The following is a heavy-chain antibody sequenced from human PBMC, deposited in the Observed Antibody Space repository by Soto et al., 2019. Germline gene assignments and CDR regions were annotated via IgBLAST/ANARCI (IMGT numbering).Heavy chain of an antibody. CDR1: GVSIGSPNW. J-gene: IGHJ5*02. V-gene: IGHV4-4*02. CDR2: MWPSGGT. D-gene: IGHD2-8*01. CDR3: ARCLHCSNGGRFDP. Sequence: QVHLQESGPGLVTPSGTLSLTCAVSGVSIGSPNWWTWVRQAPGKGLEWIGEMWPSGGTTYNPSLRNRVTTSVDNSKNHPSLTLTSVTAADTAIYYCARCLHCSNGGRFDPWGQGALVTVSS.